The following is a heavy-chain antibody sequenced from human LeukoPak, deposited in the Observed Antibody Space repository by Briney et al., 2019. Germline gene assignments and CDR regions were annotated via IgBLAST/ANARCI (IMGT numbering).Heavy chain of an antibody. CDR2: VNPGDGRT. D-gene: IGHD1-26*01. CDR1: GYTFPSYY. Sequence: ASVKVSCKASGYTFPSYYMHWVRQAPGQGLEWMGIVNPGDGRTTYAQKFQGRLTMTRDTSTSTVYMELSSLRSGDTAVYYCARILEVGAPDYWGQGTLVTVSS. J-gene: IGHJ4*02. CDR3: ARILEVGAPDY. V-gene: IGHV1-46*01.